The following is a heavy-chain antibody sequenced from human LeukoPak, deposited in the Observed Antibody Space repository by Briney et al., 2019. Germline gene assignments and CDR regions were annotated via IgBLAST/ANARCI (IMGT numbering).Heavy chain of an antibody. J-gene: IGHJ4*02. CDR2: ILYIEST. CDR1: GGYTCSYL. Sequence: SETLSLTWTVSGGYTCSYLTSWIGQPPRKGLGWNGYILYIESTSYNHTRNSRVTLSADTFKNQIFQKLGSVTAADTAVYYCARALGGTGRRVYSLDYWGQGTLVTVSS. V-gene: IGHV4-59*08. CDR3: ARALGGTGRRVYSLDY. D-gene: IGHD6-19*01.